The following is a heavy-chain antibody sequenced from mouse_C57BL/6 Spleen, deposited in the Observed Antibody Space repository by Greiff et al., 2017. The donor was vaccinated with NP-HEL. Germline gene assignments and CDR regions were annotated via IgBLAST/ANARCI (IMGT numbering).Heavy chain of an antibody. J-gene: IGHJ2*01. D-gene: IGHD3-3*01. Sequence: EVKLQESGPGLVKPSQSLSLTCSVTGYSITSGYYWNWIRQFPGNKLEWMGYISYDGSNNYNPSLKNRISLTRDKSKNQFFLKLNSVTTEDTATYYCARDRGPYFDYWGQGTTLTVSS. CDR2: ISYDGSN. CDR3: ARDRGPYFDY. CDR1: GYSITSGYY. V-gene: IGHV3-6*01.